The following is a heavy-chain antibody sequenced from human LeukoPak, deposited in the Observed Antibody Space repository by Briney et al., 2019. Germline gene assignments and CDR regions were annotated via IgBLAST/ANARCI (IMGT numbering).Heavy chain of an antibody. J-gene: IGHJ6*03. V-gene: IGHV4-39*01. CDR3: ARGCGSYYVHYMDV. CDR1: GGSISSSSYY. D-gene: IGHD1-26*01. CDR2: IYYSGST. Sequence: PSETLSLTCTVSGGSISSSSYYWGWIRQPPGKGLEWIGSIYYSGSTYYNPSLKSRVTISVGTSKNQFSLKLSSVTAADTAVYYCARGCGSYYVHYMDVWGKGTTVTVSS.